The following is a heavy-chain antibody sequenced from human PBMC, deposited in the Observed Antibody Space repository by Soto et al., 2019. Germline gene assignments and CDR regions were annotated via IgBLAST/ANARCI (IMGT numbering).Heavy chain of an antibody. V-gene: IGHV3-23*01. Sequence: PGGSLRLSCAASGFTFSSYAMSWVRQAPGKGLEWVSAISGSGGSTYYADSVKGRFTISRDNSKNTLYLQMNSLRAEDTAVYYCAKDCYAAAAGEIDYWGQGTLVTSPQ. J-gene: IGHJ4*02. CDR1: GFTFSSYA. D-gene: IGHD6-13*01. CDR3: AKDCYAAAAGEIDY. CDR2: ISGSGGST.